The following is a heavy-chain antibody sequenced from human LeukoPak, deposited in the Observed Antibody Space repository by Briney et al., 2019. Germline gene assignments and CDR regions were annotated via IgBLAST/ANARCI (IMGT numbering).Heavy chain of an antibody. D-gene: IGHD1-26*01. J-gene: IGHJ3*02. CDR1: GGSISSYY. CDR2: IYTSGST. V-gene: IGHV4-4*07. Sequence: PSETLPLTCTVSGGSISSYYWSWLRQPAGKGLEWIGRIYTSGSTDYNPSLKSRVTMSVDTSKNQFSLKLSSVAAADTAVYYCARGGSYHHDAFDIWGQGTMVTVSS. CDR3: ARGGSYHHDAFDI.